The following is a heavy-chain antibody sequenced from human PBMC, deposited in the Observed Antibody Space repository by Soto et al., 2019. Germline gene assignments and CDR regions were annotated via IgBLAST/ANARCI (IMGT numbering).Heavy chain of an antibody. CDR3: ARGSYGDPLDYYSYCRDV. Sequence: QVQLVQSGAEVKKPGSSVKVSCKASGGTFSSYAISWVRQAPGQGLEWMGGIIHIFGTANYAQKFQGRVTITADESTSIAYMELSSLRSADTAVYYCARGSYGDPLDYYSYCRDVWGQGTTVTVSS. D-gene: IGHD5-18*01. CDR1: GGTFSSYA. V-gene: IGHV1-69*01. CDR2: IIHIFGTA. J-gene: IGHJ6*02.